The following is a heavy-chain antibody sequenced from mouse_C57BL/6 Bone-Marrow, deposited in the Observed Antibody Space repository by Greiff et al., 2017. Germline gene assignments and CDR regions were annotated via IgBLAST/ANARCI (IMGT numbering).Heavy chain of an antibody. CDR3: ASAGVARGWGYFDV. V-gene: IGHV3-6*01. CDR2: ITYDGSN. J-gene: IGHJ1*03. Sequence: VQLQQSGPGLVKPSQSLSLTCSVTGYSITSGYYWNWIRQFPGNKLEWLGYITYDGSNSYNPSLKNRISITRDKSTNPFFLKLHSVTTEASSTYDGASAGVARGWGYFDVWGTGTTVTVSS. D-gene: IGHD1-1*01. CDR1: GYSITSGYY.